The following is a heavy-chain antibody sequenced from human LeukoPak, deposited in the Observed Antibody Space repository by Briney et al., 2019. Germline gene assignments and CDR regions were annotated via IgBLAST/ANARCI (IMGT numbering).Heavy chain of an antibody. D-gene: IGHD3-16*01. CDR2: ISEDGRNG. CDR3: VGGDFHY. Sequence: GRSLRLSCAASAFNFNTYPMHWVRQAPGKGLEWVAVISEDGRNGYYLDSVKGRFTISRENSKKILYLQMNSLRVDDTAVYYCVGGDFHYWGQGTLVTVSS. V-gene: IGHV3-30*03. J-gene: IGHJ4*02. CDR1: AFNFNTYP.